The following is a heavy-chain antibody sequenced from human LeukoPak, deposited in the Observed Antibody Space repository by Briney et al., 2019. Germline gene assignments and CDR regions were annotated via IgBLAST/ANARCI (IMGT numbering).Heavy chain of an antibody. CDR1: GYTFTSYA. Sequence: ASVKVSCKASGYTFTSYAMNWVRQAPGQGLEWMGWINTDTGNPTHAQGFTGRFVFSLDTSVSTAYLQISSLKAEDTAVYYCARQGPGYCGSTSCYGVDYWGQGTLVTVSS. CDR3: ARQGPGYCGSTSCYGVDY. D-gene: IGHD2-2*01. J-gene: IGHJ4*02. V-gene: IGHV7-4-1*02. CDR2: INTDTGNP.